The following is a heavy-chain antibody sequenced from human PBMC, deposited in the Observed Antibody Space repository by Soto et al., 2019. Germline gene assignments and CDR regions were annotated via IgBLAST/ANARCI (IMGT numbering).Heavy chain of an antibody. J-gene: IGHJ4*02. D-gene: IGHD3-22*01. V-gene: IGHV3-23*01. CDR2: ISGSGGST. Sequence: PGGSPRLSCAASGFTFSSYAMSWVRQAPGKGLEWVSAISGSGGSTYYADSVKGRFTISRDNSKNTLYLQMNSLRAEDTAVYYCAKYPYDSSGYYYGYWGQGTLVTVSS. CDR3: AKYPYDSSGYYYGY. CDR1: GFTFSSYA.